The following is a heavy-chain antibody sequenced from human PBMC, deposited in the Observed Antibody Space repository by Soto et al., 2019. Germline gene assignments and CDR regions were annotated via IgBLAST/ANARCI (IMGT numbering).Heavy chain of an antibody. CDR1: GGSISSGGYS. Sequence: SETLSLTCAVSGGSISSGGYSWSRIRQPPGKGLEWIGYIYYSGSTNYNPSLKSRVTISVDTSKNQFSLKLSSVTAADTAVYYCARHVGTAMGNWFDPWGQGTLVTVSS. J-gene: IGHJ5*02. V-gene: IGHV4-61*08. D-gene: IGHD5-18*01. CDR2: IYYSGST. CDR3: ARHVGTAMGNWFDP.